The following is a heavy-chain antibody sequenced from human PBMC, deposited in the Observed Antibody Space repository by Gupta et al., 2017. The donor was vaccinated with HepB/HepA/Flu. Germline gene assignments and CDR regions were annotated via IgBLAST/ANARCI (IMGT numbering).Heavy chain of an antibody. CDR1: GGTFRRYS. V-gene: IGHV1-69*04. CDR2: IVPNLDAA. CDR3: AGDHEYEEQWMDP. J-gene: IGHJ5*02. D-gene: IGHD6-19*01. Sequence: VQLGQSGVEVGEPGSSVKVSCKASGGTFRRYSFVWVRQACGKGLECMGRIVPNLDAAVYVQRFKGRVIVTADKTTSRFEVAPSELSSHGTAGYCGAGDHEYEEQWMDPWGQGTLVTVSS.